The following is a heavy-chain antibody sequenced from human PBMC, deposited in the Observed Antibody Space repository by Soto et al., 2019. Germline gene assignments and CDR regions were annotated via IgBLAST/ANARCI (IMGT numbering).Heavy chain of an antibody. J-gene: IGHJ6*02. CDR3: ARRPNDYNYHYYGLDV. CDR2: FYYSGDT. D-gene: IGHD4-4*01. V-gene: IGHV4-59*01. Sequence: QVQLQESGPGLVKPSETLSLTCVVSGGSISSYYWSWIRQPPGKGLECSGNFYYSGDTKYNPTLESRVTISVNMSKNQFSLNLRSVTAADTAVYYCARRPNDYNYHYYGLDVWGQGTTVTVSS. CDR1: GGSISSYY.